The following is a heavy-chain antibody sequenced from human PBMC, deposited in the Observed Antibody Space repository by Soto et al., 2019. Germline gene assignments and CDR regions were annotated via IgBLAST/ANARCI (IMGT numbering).Heavy chain of an antibody. CDR1: GGSIGSGGYY. Sequence: SETLSLTCTVSGGSIGSGGYYWSWIRQHPGKGLEWIGYIYYSGSTYYNPSLKSRVTISVDTSKNQFSLKLSSVTAADTAVYYCLAAAGTMTFDYWGQGTLVTVSS. CDR2: IYYSGST. D-gene: IGHD6-13*01. V-gene: IGHV4-31*03. CDR3: LAAAGTMTFDY. J-gene: IGHJ4*02.